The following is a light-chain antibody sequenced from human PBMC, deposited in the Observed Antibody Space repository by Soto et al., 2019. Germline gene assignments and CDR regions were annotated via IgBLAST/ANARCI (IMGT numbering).Light chain of an antibody. CDR3: SSFTSAYTFV. CDR1: SSDVGGYNY. CDR2: EVS. Sequence: QSALAQPASVSGSPGQSIAISCTGTSSDVGGYNYVSWYQQHPGKAPKLLISEVSIRPTGVSDRFSGSKSGNTASPTISGLQTEDEADYYCSSFTSAYTFVFGSGTKVTVL. V-gene: IGLV2-14*01. J-gene: IGLJ1*01.